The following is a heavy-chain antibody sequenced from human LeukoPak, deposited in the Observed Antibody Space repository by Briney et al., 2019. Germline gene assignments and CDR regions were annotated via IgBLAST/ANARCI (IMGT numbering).Heavy chain of an antibody. Sequence: GGSLRLSCAASGFTFSSYSMNWVRQAPGKGLEWVATISHDGSNKHYAGSVEGRFTISRDNSKNTLYLQMNSLRAEDTAVYYCAKDQAPNWGLGFFDYWGQGTLVTVSS. CDR1: GFTFSSYS. D-gene: IGHD7-27*01. CDR2: ISHDGSNK. CDR3: AKDQAPNWGLGFFDY. J-gene: IGHJ4*02. V-gene: IGHV3-30*18.